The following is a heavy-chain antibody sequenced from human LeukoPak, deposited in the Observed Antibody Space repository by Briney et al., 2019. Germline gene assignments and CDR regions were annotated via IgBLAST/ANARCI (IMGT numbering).Heavy chain of an antibody. J-gene: IGHJ3*02. V-gene: IGHV3-66*01. CDR1: GLTVSSDY. Sequence: QPEGSLRLSCAASGLTVSSDYMSWVRQAPGKGLEWVSVIYSGGTTHYADSVKGRFTISRDNSKNTLYLQMNSLRAEDTAVYYCARGPYGSSGTPDAFDIWGQGTMVTVSS. CDR2: IYSGGTT. D-gene: IGHD3-10*01. CDR3: ARGPYGSSGTPDAFDI.